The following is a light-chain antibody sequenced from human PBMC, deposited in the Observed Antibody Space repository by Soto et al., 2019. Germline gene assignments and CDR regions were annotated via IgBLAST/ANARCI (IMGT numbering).Light chain of an antibody. V-gene: IGKV3-15*01. J-gene: IGKJ4*01. CDR1: QSDATN. CDR3: QQFET. CDR2: GAS. Sequence: EAVLTQSPATLSVSPGERATLSCRASQSDATNLAWYQQRPGQAPRLLIYGASKGAIGLPARFSGSGSGTEFTLTISSLQSEDFAVYYCQQFETFGGGTKVDIK.